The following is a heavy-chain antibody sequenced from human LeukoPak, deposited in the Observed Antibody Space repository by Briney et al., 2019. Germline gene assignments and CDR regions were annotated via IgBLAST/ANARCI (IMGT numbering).Heavy chain of an antibody. CDR3: AKDRQSRGSLGFDY. CDR1: GFIFSGYS. CDR2: ISASDTYI. Sequence: GGSLRLSCAASGFIFSGYSMNWVRQAPGKGLEWVSSISASDTYINYADSLKGRFTISRDNAKNSLYLQMNSLRAEDTAVYYCAKDRQSRGSLGFDYWGQGALVIVSS. D-gene: IGHD3-22*01. J-gene: IGHJ4*02. V-gene: IGHV3-21*01.